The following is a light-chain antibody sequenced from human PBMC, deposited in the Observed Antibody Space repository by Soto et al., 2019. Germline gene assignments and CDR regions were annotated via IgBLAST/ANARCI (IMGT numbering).Light chain of an antibody. Sequence: EIVITQSPATLSVSPGETATVSCRASQSISIGLAWYRQKPGQAPRLLIYGASTRATGTPARFSGSGSGTEFTLTISSLQSEDFALYYCQQYNKWPLITLGQGTRLEIK. CDR1: QSISIG. CDR3: QQYNKWPLIT. CDR2: GAS. J-gene: IGKJ5*01. V-gene: IGKV3D-15*01.